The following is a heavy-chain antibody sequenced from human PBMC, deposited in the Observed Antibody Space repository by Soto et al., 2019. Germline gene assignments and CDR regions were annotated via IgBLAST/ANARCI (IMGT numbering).Heavy chain of an antibody. D-gene: IGHD5-12*01. V-gene: IGHV1-2*04. CDR2: INPNSGVT. Sequence: QVQLVQSGAEVKKPGASVTVSCRSSGDTFTDYYMHWVRQAPGQGLEWMGWINPNSGVTKYAQKFQGWVTMTRDTSIMTVYLQLSRLRSDDTAVYYCARERGGATATLDYYYFYMDVWGTGTTVTVSS. CDR3: ARERGGATATLDYYYFYMDV. J-gene: IGHJ6*03. CDR1: GDTFTDYY.